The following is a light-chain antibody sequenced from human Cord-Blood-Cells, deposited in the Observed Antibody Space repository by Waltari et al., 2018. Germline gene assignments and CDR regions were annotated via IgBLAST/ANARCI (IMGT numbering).Light chain of an antibody. J-gene: IGLJ1*01. CDR1: SRDVGGYNY. V-gene: IGLV2-14*01. CDR2: DVS. Sequence: QSALTQPASVSGSPGQSITISCTGTSRDVGGYNYVSWYQQHPGQAPNLIIYDVSNRPSGVSNRCSGTKAGDTASLTSSGLQAEDEAYYYCSSYTSSSSYGFGTETKVTVL. CDR3: SSYTSSSSYG.